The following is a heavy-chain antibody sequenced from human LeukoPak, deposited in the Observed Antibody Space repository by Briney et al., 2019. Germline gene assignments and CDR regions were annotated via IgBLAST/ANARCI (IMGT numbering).Heavy chain of an antibody. Sequence: SETLSLTCTVSGCSISSYYWSWIRQPPGKGLEWIGYTHYTGSTSVNPSLKSRVTISVDTSKNQFSLKMSSVTAADTAVYYCARDGDTAMILFAFDIWGQGTMVTVSS. CDR3: ARDGDTAMILFAFDI. J-gene: IGHJ3*02. CDR2: THYTGST. CDR1: GCSISSYY. D-gene: IGHD5-18*01. V-gene: IGHV4-59*01.